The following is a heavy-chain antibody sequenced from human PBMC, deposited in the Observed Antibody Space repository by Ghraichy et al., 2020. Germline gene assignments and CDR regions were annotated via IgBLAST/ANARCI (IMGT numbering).Heavy chain of an antibody. CDR2: IYHSGST. CDR3: ARAPLRRGNKDSSGYYPVVH. V-gene: IGHV4-4*02. J-gene: IGHJ4*02. D-gene: IGHD3-22*01. Sequence: SETLSLTCAVSGGSISSSNWWSWVRQPPGKGLEWIGEIYHSGSTNYNPSLKSRVTISVDKSKNQFSLKLSSVTAADTAVYYCARAPLRRGNKDSSGYYPVVHWGQGTLVTVSS. CDR1: GGSISSSNW.